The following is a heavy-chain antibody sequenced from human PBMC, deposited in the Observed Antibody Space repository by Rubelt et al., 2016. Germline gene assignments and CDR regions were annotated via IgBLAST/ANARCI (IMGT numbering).Heavy chain of an antibody. CDR1: GFSLSTIGVG. Sequence: QITLKESGPTLVIPTQTLTLTCTFSGFSLSTIGVGVGWIRQPPGKALEWLALIYWDDNQRYSPSLESRLTINKDTSKNQVVLTMTNMDPVETATDYCAHRLKGYNYGLYYFDYWGQGTLVTVSS. D-gene: IGHD5-18*01. J-gene: IGHJ4*02. CDR2: IYWDDNQ. CDR3: AHRLKGYNYGLYYFDY. V-gene: IGHV2-5*02.